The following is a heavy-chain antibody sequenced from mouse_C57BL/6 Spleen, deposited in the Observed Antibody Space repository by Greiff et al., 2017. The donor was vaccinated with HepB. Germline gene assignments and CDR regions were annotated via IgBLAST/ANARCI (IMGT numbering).Heavy chain of an antibody. CDR3: ARRITTEYYYAMDY. J-gene: IGHJ4*01. V-gene: IGHV1-4*01. D-gene: IGHD1-1*01. CDR1: GYTFTSYT. Sequence: QVQLKQSGAELARPGASVKMSCKASGYTFTSYTMHWVKQRPGQGLEWIGYINPSSGYTKYNQKFKDKATLTADKSSSTAYMQLSSLTSEDSAVYYGARRITTEYYYAMDYWGQGTSVTVSS. CDR2: INPSSGYT.